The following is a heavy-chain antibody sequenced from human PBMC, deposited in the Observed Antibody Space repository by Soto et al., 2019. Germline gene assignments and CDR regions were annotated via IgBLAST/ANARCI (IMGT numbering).Heavy chain of an antibody. Sequence: HPGGSLRLSCAASGFTFSSYGMHWVRQAPGKGLEWVAVIWYDGSNKYYADSVKGRFTISRDNSKNTLYLQMNSLRAEDTAMYYCARINYGSGTSWFDPWGQGALVTVSS. CDR2: IWYDGSNK. J-gene: IGHJ5*02. CDR3: ARINYGSGTSWFDP. CDR1: GFTFSSYG. V-gene: IGHV3-33*01. D-gene: IGHD3-10*01.